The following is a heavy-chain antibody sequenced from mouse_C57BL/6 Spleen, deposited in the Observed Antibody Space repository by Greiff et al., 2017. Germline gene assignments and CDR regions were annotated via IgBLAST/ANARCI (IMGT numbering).Heavy chain of an antibody. CDR3: TSDYSTPFGG. J-gene: IGHJ2*01. CDR1: GYTFTDYE. CDR2: IDPETGGT. D-gene: IGHD2-12*01. Sequence: VQLQQSGAELVRPGASVTLSCKASGYTFTDYEMHWVKQTPVRGLEWIGAIDPETGGTAYNQKFKGKAKLTADKSSSTAYMQLRSLTSEDSAVYYCTSDYSTPFGGWGQSTTLTVSS. V-gene: IGHV1-15*01.